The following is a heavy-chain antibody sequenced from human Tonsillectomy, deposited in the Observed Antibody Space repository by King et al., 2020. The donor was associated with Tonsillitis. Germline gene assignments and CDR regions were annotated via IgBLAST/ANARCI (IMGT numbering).Heavy chain of an antibody. CDR2: ISGSGGST. D-gene: IGHD3-10*01. V-gene: IGHV3-23*04. J-gene: IGHJ4*02. Sequence: VQLVESGGGLVQPGGSLRLSCAASGFTFVSQAMSWVRQAPGKGLEWVSGISGSGGSTYDADSEKGRFTISRDNSKNTLYLQMNSLRAEDTALYYCAKGRFSGSGSHYEFYYFDYWGQGTLVTVSS. CDR3: AKGRFSGSGSHYEFYYFDY. CDR1: GFTFVSQA.